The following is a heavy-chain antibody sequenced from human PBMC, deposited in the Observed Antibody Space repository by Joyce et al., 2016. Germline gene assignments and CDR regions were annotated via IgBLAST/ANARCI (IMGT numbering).Heavy chain of an antibody. CDR1: GGPFRGFF. D-gene: IGHD6-19*01. Sequence: QVQLRQWGAGLLKPSDTLSLTCAVSGGPFRGFFWTWVRQPPGKALEWIGDITTSGATNYSPSLRSRGAISVDTSNNQFALTLTSLSAADMAVYYCARSQWLAPLMYWGQGTLVTVSP. V-gene: IGHV4-34*02. CDR2: ITTSGAT. CDR3: ARSQWLAPLMY. J-gene: IGHJ4*02.